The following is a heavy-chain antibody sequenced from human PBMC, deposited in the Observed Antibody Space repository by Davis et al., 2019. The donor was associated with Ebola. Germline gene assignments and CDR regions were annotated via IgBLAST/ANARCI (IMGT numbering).Heavy chain of an antibody. Sequence: GESLKISCAASGFTFSDYYMSWIRQAPGKGLEWVSYISSSGSTIYYADSVKSRFTISRDNAKNSLYLQMNSLRAEDTAVYYCASPAAPYAPGEAFDIWGQGTMVTVSS. D-gene: IGHD1-14*01. V-gene: IGHV3-11*01. CDR1: GFTFSDYY. CDR3: ASPAAPYAPGEAFDI. CDR2: ISSSGSTI. J-gene: IGHJ3*02.